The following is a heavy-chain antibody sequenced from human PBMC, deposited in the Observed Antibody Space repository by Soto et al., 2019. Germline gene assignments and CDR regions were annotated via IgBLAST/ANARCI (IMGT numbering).Heavy chain of an antibody. V-gene: IGHV1-69*02. Sequence: QVQLVQSGAEVKKPGSSVKVSCKASGGTFSSYTISWVRQAPGQGLEWMGRIIPILGIANYAKKFQGRVTIPADKSTSTAYMELSSLRSEDTAVYYCAWLVTAMRREDYCCGLDVWGQGTTVTVSS. J-gene: IGHJ6*02. CDR2: IIPILGIA. D-gene: IGHD2-21*02. CDR3: AWLVTAMRREDYCCGLDV. CDR1: GGTFSSYT.